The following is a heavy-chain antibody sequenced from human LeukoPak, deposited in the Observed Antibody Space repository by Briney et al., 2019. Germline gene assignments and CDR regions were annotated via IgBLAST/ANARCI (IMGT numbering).Heavy chain of an antibody. CDR1: GGSISSGSYY. V-gene: IGHV4-61*01. Sequence: PSETLSLTCTVSGGSISSGSYYWSWIRQPPGKGLEWIGYIYYSGSTNYNPSLKSRVTISVDTSKNQFSLKLSSVTAADTAVYYCARSSQGVVAPQRARFDPWGQGTLVTVSS. D-gene: IGHD2-15*01. CDR2: IYYSGST. J-gene: IGHJ5*02. CDR3: ARSSQGVVAPQRARFDP.